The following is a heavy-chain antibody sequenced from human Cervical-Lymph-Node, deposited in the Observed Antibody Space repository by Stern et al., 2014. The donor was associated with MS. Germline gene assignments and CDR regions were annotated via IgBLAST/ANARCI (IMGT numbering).Heavy chain of an antibody. CDR2: ILDTGDP. CDR1: GFTFSTYT. Sequence: EVQLLESGGGLVQPGGSLRLSCAASGFTFSTYTMTWVRQAPGKGLEWVSSILDTGDPHYADSVKGRFTISRDNSKNTLYLQMDSMRAEDTAIYYCAKGHNWNNGVPPWFDSWGQGTLVTVSS. CDR3: AKGHNWNNGVPPWFDS. J-gene: IGHJ5*01. D-gene: IGHD1/OR15-1a*01. V-gene: IGHV3-23*01.